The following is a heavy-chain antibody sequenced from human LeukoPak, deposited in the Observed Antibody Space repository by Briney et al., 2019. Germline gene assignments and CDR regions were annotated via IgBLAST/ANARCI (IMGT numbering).Heavy chain of an antibody. J-gene: IGHJ3*02. CDR3: AKALRDAFDI. V-gene: IGHV3-23*01. CDR1: GFTFSSYG. Sequence: GGSLRLSCAASGFTFSSYGMSWIRHAPGKGLEWVPAISGSGGSTYYADSVKGRFTISRDNSKNTLYLQMNSLRAEDTAVYYCAKALRDAFDIWGQGTMVTVSS. CDR2: ISGSGGST.